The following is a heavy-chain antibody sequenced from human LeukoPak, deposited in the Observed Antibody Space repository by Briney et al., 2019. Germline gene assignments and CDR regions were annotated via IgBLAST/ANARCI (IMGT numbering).Heavy chain of an antibody. CDR3: ARAGYCSGGSCYWMGDY. Sequence: GASVKVSCKASGYTFNNYGISWVRQATGQGLEWMGWMNPNSGNTGYAQKFQGRVTMTRNTSISTAYMELSSLRSEDTAVYYCARAGYCSGGSCYWMGDYWGQGTLVTVSS. CDR2: MNPNSGNT. CDR1: GYTFNNYG. D-gene: IGHD2-15*01. V-gene: IGHV1-8*02. J-gene: IGHJ4*02.